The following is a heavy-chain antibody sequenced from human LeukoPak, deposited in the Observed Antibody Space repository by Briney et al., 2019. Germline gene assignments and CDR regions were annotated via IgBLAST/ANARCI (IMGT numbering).Heavy chain of an antibody. J-gene: IGHJ4*02. CDR2: VSYDGSNK. D-gene: IGHD6-13*01. CDR1: GFTFSSYA. CDR3: ARAHKSTRRAAAGTVEIDY. Sequence: GGSLRLSCAASGFTFSSYAMHWVRQAPGKGLEWVAVVSYDGSNKYYADSVKGRFTISRDNSKNTLYLQMNSLRAEDTAVYYCARAHKSTRRAAAGTVEIDYWGQGTLVTVSS. V-gene: IGHV3-30-3*01.